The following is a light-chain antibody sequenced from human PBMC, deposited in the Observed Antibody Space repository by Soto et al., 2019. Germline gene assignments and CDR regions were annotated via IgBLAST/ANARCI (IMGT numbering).Light chain of an antibody. Sequence: DIQMTQSPSTLSASVGDRVTITCRASQSIGIWLAWFQQKPGKAPKFLIYKASNLEIGVPSRFSGSSGSGTEFTLTISSLQPDDFATYYCQQYSSYPLTFGGGTKVEIK. CDR2: KAS. CDR3: QQYSSYPLT. CDR1: QSIGIW. J-gene: IGKJ4*01. V-gene: IGKV1-5*03.